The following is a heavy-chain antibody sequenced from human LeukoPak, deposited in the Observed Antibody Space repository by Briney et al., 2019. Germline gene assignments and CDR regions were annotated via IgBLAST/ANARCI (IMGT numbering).Heavy chain of an antibody. CDR2: IYWDDVK. CDR3: AHRTGTTFLFDY. J-gene: IGHJ4*02. CDR1: GFSLSTSGVG. V-gene: IGHV2-5*02. D-gene: IGHD1-1*01. Sequence: SGPTLVNPTQTLTLTCTFSGFSLSTSGVGVGWIRQPPGKALEWLALIYWDDVKRYSPSLKSRLTITKDTSKNQVVLTMTNMDPVDTATYYCAHRTGTTFLFDYWGQGTLVTVSS.